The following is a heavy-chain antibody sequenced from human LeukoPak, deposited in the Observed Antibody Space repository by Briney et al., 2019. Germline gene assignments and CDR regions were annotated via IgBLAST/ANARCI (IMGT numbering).Heavy chain of an antibody. J-gene: IGHJ4*02. CDR3: ASQQDYGDYYFDH. V-gene: IGHV3-11*04. CDR1: GFTFSDYY. CDR2: ISTSGGTI. Sequence: GGSLRLSCAASGFTFSDYYMSWIRQAPGKGLEWVSYISTSGGTIYYADSVKGPFTISRDNAKNSLYLQMNSLRAEDTAVYYCASQQDYGDYYFDHWGQGTPVTVSS. D-gene: IGHD4-17*01.